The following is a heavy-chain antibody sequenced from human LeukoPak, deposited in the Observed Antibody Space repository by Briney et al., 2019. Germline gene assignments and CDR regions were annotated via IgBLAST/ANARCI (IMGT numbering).Heavy chain of an antibody. CDR3: ARETPDSSGWD. Sequence: PGGSLRLSCAASGFTLSTYWMSWVRQAPGKGLEWVANIKQDGSHKNYVDSVKGRFTISRDNAKNLLSLQMNSLRVEDTAVYYCARETPDSSGWDWGQGTLVTVSS. CDR2: IKQDGSHK. V-gene: IGHV3-7*01. CDR1: GFTLSTYW. D-gene: IGHD6-19*01. J-gene: IGHJ4*02.